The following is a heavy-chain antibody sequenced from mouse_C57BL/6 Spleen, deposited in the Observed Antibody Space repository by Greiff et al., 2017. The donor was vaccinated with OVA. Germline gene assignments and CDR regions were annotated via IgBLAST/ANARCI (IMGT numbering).Heavy chain of an antibody. CDR1: GYTFTDYE. CDR3: TRQLRPCWFAY. Sequence: QVQLQQSGAELVRPGASVTLSCKASGYTFTDYEMHWVKQTPVHGLEWIGAIDPETGGTAYNEKFKGKAILTADKSSSTAYMELRSLPSEDSAVDYCTRQLRPCWFAYWGQGTLVTVSA. J-gene: IGHJ3*01. V-gene: IGHV1-15*01. CDR2: IDPETGGT. D-gene: IGHD3-2*02.